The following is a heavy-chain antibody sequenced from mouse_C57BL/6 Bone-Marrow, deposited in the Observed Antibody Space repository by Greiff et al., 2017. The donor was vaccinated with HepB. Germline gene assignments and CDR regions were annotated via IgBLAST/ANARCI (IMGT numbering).Heavy chain of an antibody. D-gene: IGHD1-1*01. J-gene: IGHJ2*01. CDR2: IDPENGDT. CDR1: GFNIKDDY. Sequence: VQLQQSGAELVRPGASVKLSCTASGFNIKDDYMHWVKQRPEQGLEWIGWIDPENGDTEYASKFQGKATITADTSSNTAYLQLSSLTSEDTAVYYCTTPTVVATENYFDYWGQGTTLTVAS. CDR3: TTPTVVATENYFDY. V-gene: IGHV14-4*01.